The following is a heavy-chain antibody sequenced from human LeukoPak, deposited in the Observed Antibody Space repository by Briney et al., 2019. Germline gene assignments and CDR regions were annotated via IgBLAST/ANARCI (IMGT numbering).Heavy chain of an antibody. V-gene: IGHV3-23*01. D-gene: IGHD1-26*01. CDR2: ISGGGGST. Sequence: GGSLRLSCAASGFTFNTYTMNWVRQAPGKGLEWVSTISGGGGSTYYADSVKGRSTISRDNSKNTLYLQVNSLRAEDTAVYYCAKGGKWDVTPFDYWGQGTLVTVSS. J-gene: IGHJ4*02. CDR1: GFTFNTYT. CDR3: AKGGKWDVTPFDY.